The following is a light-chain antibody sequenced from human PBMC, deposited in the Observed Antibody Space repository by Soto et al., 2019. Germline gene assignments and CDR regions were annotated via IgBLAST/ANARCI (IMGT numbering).Light chain of an antibody. Sequence: EIVLTQSPGTLSLSPGERATLSCRASQSVSTNYLAWYQRKPGQAPRLLIYGASSRATDIPDRFSGSGSGTDFTLTITILKPEDFAVYYCQQYGSSPPTFGQGTKVEL. CDR3: QQYGSSPPT. CDR2: GAS. CDR1: QSVSTNY. V-gene: IGKV3-20*01. J-gene: IGKJ1*01.